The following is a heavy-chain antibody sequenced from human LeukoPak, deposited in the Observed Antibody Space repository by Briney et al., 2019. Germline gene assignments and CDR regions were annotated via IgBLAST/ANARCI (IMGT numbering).Heavy chain of an antibody. CDR1: GLTFSSYW. Sequence: PGGSLRLSCAASGLTFSSYWMSWVRQAPGKGLEWVANINQDGSEKYYVDSLKGRFTISRDNAKNSLYLQMNSLRAEDTAVYYCTHYRGAADYFDAFDIWGQGTMVTVSS. D-gene: IGHD5-12*01. V-gene: IGHV3-7*05. CDR2: INQDGSEK. CDR3: THYRGAADYFDAFDI. J-gene: IGHJ3*02.